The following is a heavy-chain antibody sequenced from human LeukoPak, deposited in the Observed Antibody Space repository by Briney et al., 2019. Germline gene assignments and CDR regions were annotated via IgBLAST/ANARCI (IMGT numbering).Heavy chain of an antibody. CDR2: IWYDGSNK. CDR1: GFTFSNYG. Sequence: GGSLRLSCAASGFTFSNYGMHWVRQAPGNGLEWVAIIWYDGSNKYYADSVKGRFTISRDNSKNTLYLQINSLRAEDTAVYYCARDRDVYSSRWNRNFAYWGQGTLVTVSA. CDR3: ARDRDVYSSRWNRNFAY. V-gene: IGHV3-33*01. D-gene: IGHD6-13*01. J-gene: IGHJ4*02.